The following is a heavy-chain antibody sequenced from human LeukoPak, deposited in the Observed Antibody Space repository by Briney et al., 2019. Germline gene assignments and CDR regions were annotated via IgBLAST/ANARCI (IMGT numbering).Heavy chain of an antibody. D-gene: IGHD3-10*01. V-gene: IGHV3-21*01. CDR3: ARDPYGSGSYGWFDP. CDR2: ISSSSSYI. J-gene: IGHJ5*02. Sequence: GGSPRLSCAASGFTFSSYSMNWVRQAPGKGLEWVSSISSSSSYIYYADSVKGRFTISRDNAKNSLYLQMNSLRAEDTAVYYCARDPYGSGSYGWFDPWGQGTLVTVSS. CDR1: GFTFSSYS.